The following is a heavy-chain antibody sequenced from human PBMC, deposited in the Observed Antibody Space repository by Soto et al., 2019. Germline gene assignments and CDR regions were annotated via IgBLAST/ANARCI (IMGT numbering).Heavy chain of an antibody. Sequence: KPSETLSLTCTVSCGSISSGGYYWSWIRQHPGKGLEWIGYIYYSGSTYYNPSLKSRVTISVDTSKNQFSLKLSSVTAADTAVYYCARAVSGHYYFDYWGQGTLVTVSS. CDR3: ARAVSGHYYFDY. CDR2: IYYSGST. D-gene: IGHD1-26*01. V-gene: IGHV4-31*03. CDR1: CGSISSGGYY. J-gene: IGHJ4*02.